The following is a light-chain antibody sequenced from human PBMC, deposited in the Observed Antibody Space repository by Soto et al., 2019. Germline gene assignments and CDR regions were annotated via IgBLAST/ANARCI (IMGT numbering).Light chain of an antibody. CDR1: SSNIGAGYD. CDR3: QSSDSSLSGSRV. Sequence: QPVLTQPPSVSGAPGQRVTISCTGSSSNIGAGYDVHWYQQIPGTAPKLLIYGNTNRPSGVPDRFSGSKSGSSASLAITGLLAEDEADYYCQSSDSSLSGSRVFGSGTKLTVL. J-gene: IGLJ1*01. V-gene: IGLV1-40*01. CDR2: GNT.